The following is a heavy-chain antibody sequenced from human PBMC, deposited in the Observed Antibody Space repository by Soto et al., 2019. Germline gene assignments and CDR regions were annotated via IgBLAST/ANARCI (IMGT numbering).Heavy chain of an antibody. J-gene: IGHJ4*02. CDR3: AKRYDFWSGHLDF. CDR1: GFSFSSYA. CDR2: SSGSGGTT. D-gene: IGHD3-3*01. Sequence: EVHLLESGGGLVQPGGSLRLSCVAAGFSFSSYAMSWVRQAPGKGLEWVSSSSGSGGTTYYADSVKGRFTISGDNSKNTLYLQMNTLRAEDTAVYYCAKRYDFWSGHLDFWGQGTLVTVSS. V-gene: IGHV3-23*01.